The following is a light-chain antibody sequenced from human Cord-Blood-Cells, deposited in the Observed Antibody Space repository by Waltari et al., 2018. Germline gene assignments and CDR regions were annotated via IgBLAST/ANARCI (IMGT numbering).Light chain of an antibody. V-gene: IGLV2-14*01. Sequence: QSALTQPASVSGSPGQSTPISCTGTSSDVGGYTNVSWYQQHPGKAPKPMIYDVSNRPSGVSNRFSGSKSGNTASLTISGLQAEDEADYYCSSYTSSSTHYVFGTGTKVTVL. CDR1: SSDVGGYTN. CDR2: DVS. CDR3: SSYTSSSTHYV. J-gene: IGLJ1*01.